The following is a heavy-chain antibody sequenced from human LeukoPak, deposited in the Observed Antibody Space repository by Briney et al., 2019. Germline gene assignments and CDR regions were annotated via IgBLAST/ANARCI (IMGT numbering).Heavy chain of an antibody. CDR2: IYYSGST. CDR1: GGSISRSSYY. J-gene: IGHJ4*02. D-gene: IGHD1-26*01. Sequence: SETLSLTCTVSGGSISRSSYYWGWIRQPPGKGLEWIGSIYYSGSTYYNPSLKSRVTISVDTSKNQFSLKLSSVTAADTAVYYCAMHSGSYAYESYFDYWGQGTLVTVSS. V-gene: IGHV4-39*01. CDR3: AMHSGSYAYESYFDY.